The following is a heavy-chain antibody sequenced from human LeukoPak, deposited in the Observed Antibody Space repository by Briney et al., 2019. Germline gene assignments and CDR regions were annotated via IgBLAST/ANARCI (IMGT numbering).Heavy chain of an antibody. CDR2: IYYSGST. CDR3: ARYDPGSGWDFDY. D-gene: IGHD6-19*01. CDR1: GGSISSYY. V-gene: IGHV4-59*01. J-gene: IGHJ4*02. Sequence: SETLSLTCTVSGGSISSYYWSWIRQPPGKGLEWIGYIYYSGSTNYNPSLKSRVTISVDTSKNQFSLKLSSVTAADTAVYYCARYDPGSGWDFDYWRQGTLVTVSS.